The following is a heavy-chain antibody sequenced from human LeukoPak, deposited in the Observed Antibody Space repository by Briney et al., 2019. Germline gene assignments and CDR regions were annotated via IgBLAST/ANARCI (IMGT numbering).Heavy chain of an antibody. CDR2: IYTSGST. V-gene: IGHV4-61*02. D-gene: IGHD1-7*01. CDR1: GGSVSSGDYY. Sequence: SETLSLTCAVSGGSVSSGDYYWTWIRQPAGKGLEWIGRIYTSGSTSYSPSLKSRVTISLDTSKNQFSLRLSSVTAADTAVYYCARGGELLNYLGQGTLVTVSS. J-gene: IGHJ4*02. CDR3: ARGGELLNY.